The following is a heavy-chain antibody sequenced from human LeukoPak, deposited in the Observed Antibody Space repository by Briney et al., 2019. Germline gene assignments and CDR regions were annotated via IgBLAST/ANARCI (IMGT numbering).Heavy chain of an antibody. D-gene: IGHD6-13*01. CDR2: IYYTGST. Sequence: SETLSLTCTVSGGSISTHYWSWIRQPPGRGLEWIGYIYYTGSTNLHPSLKSRVTISVDTSKNQFSLKLSSVTAADTAVYYCARRGVSGSWYFFDYWGQGTLITVSS. CDR1: GGSISTHY. V-gene: IGHV4-59*11. CDR3: ARRGVSGSWYFFDY. J-gene: IGHJ4*02.